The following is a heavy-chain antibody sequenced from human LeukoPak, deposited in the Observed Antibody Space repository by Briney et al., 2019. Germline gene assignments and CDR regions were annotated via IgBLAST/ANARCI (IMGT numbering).Heavy chain of an antibody. CDR2: ISYSGGTK. J-gene: IGHJ4*02. D-gene: IGHD6-19*01. CDR3: AKDAGQWPIRTFDY. V-gene: IGHV3-23*01. CDR1: GFTFSSYA. Sequence: GGSLRLSCAASGFTFSSYAMTWVRQAPGKGLEWVSGISYSGGTKDYADSVKGRFTISRDNSKNTLYLQMSSLRAEDTAVYYCAKDAGQWPIRTFDYWGQGTLVTVSS.